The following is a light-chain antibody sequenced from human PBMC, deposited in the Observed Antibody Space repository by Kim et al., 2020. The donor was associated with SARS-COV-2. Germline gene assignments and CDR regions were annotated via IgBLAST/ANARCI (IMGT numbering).Light chain of an antibody. V-gene: IGKV1-39*01. CDR2: AAS. CDR1: QTISSY. CDR3: QQSYNTLYS. Sequence: DIQMTQSPSSLSASVGDRVTITCRASQTISSYLNWYQQKPGKAPKLLISAASSLQSGVPSRFSGSGSGTDFTLTISSLQPEDSATYYCQQSYNTLYSFGQGTKREI. J-gene: IGKJ2*03.